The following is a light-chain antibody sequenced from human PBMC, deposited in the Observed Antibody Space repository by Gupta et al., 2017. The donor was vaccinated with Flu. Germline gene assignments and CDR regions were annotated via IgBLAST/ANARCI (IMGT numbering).Light chain of an antibody. CDR2: GAS. V-gene: IGKV3-20*01. CDR1: QSVSSSY. Sequence: EIVLTPSPGTLSLSPGERATLSCRASQSVSSSYLAWYQQKPGQAPTLLIYGASSRATGIPDRFSGSGSGTEFTLTISRLEPEDFAVYYCQQDGSSPITFGQGTRMEIK. CDR3: QQDGSSPIT. J-gene: IGKJ5*01.